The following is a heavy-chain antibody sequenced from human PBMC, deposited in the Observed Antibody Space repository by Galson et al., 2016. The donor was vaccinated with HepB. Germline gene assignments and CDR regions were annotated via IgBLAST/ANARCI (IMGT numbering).Heavy chain of an antibody. CDR3: AFSREYLATSGARDHYYSMDV. V-gene: IGHV1-69*13. Sequence: SVKVSCKASGGAFSRSAISWVRQAPGQGLEWMGGIIPIFGTARYGQILQGRVTITAAESTSTVFMELTSLRFEDTAVYYCAFSREYLATSGARDHYYSMDVWGQGTTVTVSS. D-gene: IGHD5-24*01. J-gene: IGHJ6*02. CDR2: IIPIFGTA. CDR1: GGAFSRSA.